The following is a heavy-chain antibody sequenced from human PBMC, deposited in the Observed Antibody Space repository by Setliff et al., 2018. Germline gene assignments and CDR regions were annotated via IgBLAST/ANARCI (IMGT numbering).Heavy chain of an antibody. J-gene: IGHJ5*02. D-gene: IGHD6-25*01. Sequence: ASLKVSCKASGYTFTNYYIHWVRQTPGQGLEWMGIINPSGGRLSYAEKFQDRVTMTRDTSTNTVYMDLSSLRDDDTAVFYCVPGRGSWGQGALVTVSS. CDR3: VPGRGS. CDR2: INPSGGRL. CDR1: GYTFTNYY. V-gene: IGHV1-46*01.